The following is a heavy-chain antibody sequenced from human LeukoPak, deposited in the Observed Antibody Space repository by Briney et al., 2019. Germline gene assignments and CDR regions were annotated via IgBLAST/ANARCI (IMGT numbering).Heavy chain of an antibody. D-gene: IGHD4-17*01. CDR2: IYYSGGT. CDR3: ARGSPYGDYVSKDAFDI. Sequence: SETLSLTCTVSGGSISSGGYYWSWLRQHPGKGLEWIGYIYYSGGTYYNPSLKSRVTISVDTSKNQFSLKLSSVTAADTAVYYCARGSPYGDYVSKDAFDIWGQGTMVTVSS. J-gene: IGHJ3*02. CDR1: GGSISSGGYY. V-gene: IGHV4-31*03.